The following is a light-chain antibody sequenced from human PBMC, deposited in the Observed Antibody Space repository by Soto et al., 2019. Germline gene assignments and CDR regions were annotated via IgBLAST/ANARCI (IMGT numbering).Light chain of an antibody. Sequence: ETVLTHSPAPLSVSPGETATLSCTTSQGLNRNLAWYQQKLGQAPRVLIYGASTRAAGIPARFSGSGSGTEFILTISSLQSEDFAVYYCHEYNTWPWTFGQGTKVEIK. J-gene: IGKJ1*01. CDR2: GAS. CDR3: HEYNTWPWT. CDR1: QGLNRN. V-gene: IGKV3-15*01.